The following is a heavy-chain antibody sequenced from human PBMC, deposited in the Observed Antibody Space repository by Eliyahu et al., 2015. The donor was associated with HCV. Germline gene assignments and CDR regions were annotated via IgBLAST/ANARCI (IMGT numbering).Heavy chain of an antibody. CDR2: IYPGDSDT. CDR1: GYSFTSYW. Sequence: EVQLVQSGAEVKKPGESLKISCKGSGYSFTSYWIGWVRQMPGXGLEWMGXIYPGDSDTRYSPSFQGQVTISADKSISTAYLQWSSLKASDTAMYYCARHWSGYDYPYYFDYWGQGTLVTVSS. D-gene: IGHD5-12*01. CDR3: ARHWSGYDYPYYFDY. J-gene: IGHJ4*02. V-gene: IGHV5-51*01.